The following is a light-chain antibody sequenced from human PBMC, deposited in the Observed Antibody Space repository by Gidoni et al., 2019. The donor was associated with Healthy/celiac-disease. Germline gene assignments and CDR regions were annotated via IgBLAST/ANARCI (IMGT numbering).Light chain of an antibody. Sequence: DIQLTQSPSFLSASVGDRVTITCRASQGISSYLAWYQQKPGKATKLLIYAASTLQSGVPSRFSGSGYGTEFTLTISSLQPEDFATYYCQQLNSYPHTCGQGTRLEIK. CDR1: QGISSY. CDR3: QQLNSYPHT. J-gene: IGKJ5*01. CDR2: AAS. V-gene: IGKV1-9*01.